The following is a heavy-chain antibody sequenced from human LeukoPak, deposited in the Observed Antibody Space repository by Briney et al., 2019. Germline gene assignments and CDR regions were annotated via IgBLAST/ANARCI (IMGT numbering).Heavy chain of an antibody. CDR2: ISWNSGSI. CDR1: GFTFDDYA. J-gene: IGHJ6*03. V-gene: IGHV3-9*01. D-gene: IGHD3-10*01. Sequence: GGSLRLSCAASGFTFDDYAMHWVRQAPGKGLEWVSGISWNSGSIGYAYSVKGRFTISRDNAKNSLYLQMNSLRAEDTALYYCAKALWFGELSVSMDVWGKGTTVTVSS. CDR3: AKALWFGELSVSMDV.